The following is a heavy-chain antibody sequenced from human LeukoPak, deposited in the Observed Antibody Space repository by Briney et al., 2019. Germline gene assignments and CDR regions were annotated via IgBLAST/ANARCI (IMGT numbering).Heavy chain of an antibody. Sequence: SVKVSCKASGGTFSSYAISWVRQAPGQGLEWMGGIIPIFGTANYAQKFQGRVTITADESTSTAYMELSSLRSEDTAVYYCARDRSSSSGWFDPWGQGTLVTVSS. J-gene: IGHJ5*02. V-gene: IGHV1-69*13. CDR1: GGTFSSYA. D-gene: IGHD6-6*01. CDR2: IIPIFGTA. CDR3: ARDRSSSSGWFDP.